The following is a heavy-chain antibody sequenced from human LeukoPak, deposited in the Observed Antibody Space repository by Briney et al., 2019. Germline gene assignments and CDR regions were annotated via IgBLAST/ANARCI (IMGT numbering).Heavy chain of an antibody. CDR3: ARDRDYSNTERGFDY. V-gene: IGHV1-2*02. Sequence: GASVKVSCKTSGYTFTDYYIHWVRQAPGQGLEWIGWINPNSGETNSAQKFQGRVTMTGDTSISTAYMELRRVTSDDTAVYYCARDRDYSNTERGFDYWGQGTLVTVSS. D-gene: IGHD4-11*01. CDR1: GYTFTDYY. CDR2: INPNSGET. J-gene: IGHJ4*02.